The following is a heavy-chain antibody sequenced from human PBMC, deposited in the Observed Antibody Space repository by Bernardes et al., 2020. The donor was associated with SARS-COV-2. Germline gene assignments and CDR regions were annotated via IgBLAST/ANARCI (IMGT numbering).Heavy chain of an antibody. Sequence: ETLSLTCTVSGSSLSSGQGSYYWGWIRQPPGKGLESIGIILYGGATHYSPSLKSRVTISVDSSKNQFSLRMTSVTAADTAIYYCARGRDLSDLFDPWGQGCLVTVSS. CDR2: ILYGGAT. J-gene: IGHJ5*02. V-gene: IGHV4-39*01. CDR1: GSSLSSGQGSYY. CDR3: ARGRDLSDLFDP.